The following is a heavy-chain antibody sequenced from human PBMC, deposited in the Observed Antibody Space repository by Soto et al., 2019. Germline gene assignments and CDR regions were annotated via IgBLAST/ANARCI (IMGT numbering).Heavy chain of an antibody. CDR3: ARGPLAYYFDY. V-gene: IGHV4-34*01. CDR1: GGSFSGYY. J-gene: IGHJ4*02. Sequence: SETLSLTCAVYGGSFSGYYGSWIRQPPGKGLEWIGEINHSGSTNYNPSLKSRVTISVDTSKNQFSLKLSSVTAADTAVYYCARGPLAYYFDYWGQGTLVTVSS. CDR2: INHSGST.